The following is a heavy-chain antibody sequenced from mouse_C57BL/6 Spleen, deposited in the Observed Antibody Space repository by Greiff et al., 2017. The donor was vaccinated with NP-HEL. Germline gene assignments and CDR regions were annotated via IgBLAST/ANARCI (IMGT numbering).Heavy chain of an antibody. CDR1: GFNIKDYY. V-gene: IGHV14-2*01. CDR2: IDPEDGET. J-gene: IGHJ2*01. CDR3: ARGNGYSFDY. Sequence: EVQLQESGAELVKPGASVKLSCTASGFNIKDYYMHWVKQRTGQGLEWIGRIDPEDGETKYAQKFQGKATITADTSSNTAYLQLSSLTSEDTAVYYCARGNGYSFDYWGQGTTLTVSS. D-gene: IGHD2-2*01.